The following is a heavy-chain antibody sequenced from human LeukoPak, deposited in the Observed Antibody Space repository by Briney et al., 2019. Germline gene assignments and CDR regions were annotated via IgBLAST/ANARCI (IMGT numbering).Heavy chain of an antibody. CDR3: ARVSSFSGWFRIDAFDI. CDR1: GGSISSSSYY. Sequence: PSETLSLTCTVSGGSISSSSYYWGWIRQPPGKGLEWIGSIYYSGSTYYNPSLKSRVTISVDTSKNQFSLKLSSVTAADTAVYYCARVSSFSGWFRIDAFDIWGQGTMVTVSS. CDR2: IYYSGST. D-gene: IGHD6-19*01. J-gene: IGHJ3*02. V-gene: IGHV4-39*07.